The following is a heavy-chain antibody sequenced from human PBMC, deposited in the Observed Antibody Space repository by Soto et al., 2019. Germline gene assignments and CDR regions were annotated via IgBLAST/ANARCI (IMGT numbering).Heavy chain of an antibody. CDR3: AKDRPVKRILYYMDV. V-gene: IGHV3-30*18. CDR2: ISYDGSNK. CDR1: GFTFSSYG. D-gene: IGHD3-10*01. Sequence: PGGSLRLSCAASGFTFSSYGMHWVRQAPGKGLEWVAVISYDGSNKYYADSVKGRFTISRDNSKNTLYLQMNSLRAEDTAVYYCAKDRPVKRILYYMDVWGKGTTVTVSS. J-gene: IGHJ6*03.